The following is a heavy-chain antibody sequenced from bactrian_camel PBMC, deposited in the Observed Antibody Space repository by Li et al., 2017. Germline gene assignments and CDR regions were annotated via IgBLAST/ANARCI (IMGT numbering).Heavy chain of an antibody. V-gene: IGHV3S55*01. CDR3: SVVVNARTK. CDR1: GLQNSRYC. J-gene: IGHJ4*01. CDR2: IGTDGTT. Sequence: QLVESGGGSVQAGGSLRLSCAYSGLQNSRYCLGWFRQAPGKEREGVASIGTDGTTRYTDSVKGRFTISKDTAKNTMYLQMNSLKSEDTALYYCSVVVNARTKRGQGTQVTVS. D-gene: IGHD7*01.